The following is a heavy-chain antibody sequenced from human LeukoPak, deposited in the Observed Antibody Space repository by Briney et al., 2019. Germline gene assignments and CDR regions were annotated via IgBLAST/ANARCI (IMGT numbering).Heavy chain of an antibody. V-gene: IGHV3-48*01. CDR2: ISSSSSTI. D-gene: IGHD1-26*01. Sequence: PGGSLRLSCAASGFTFSSYSMNWVRQAPGKGLEWVSYISSSSSTIYYADSVKGRFTISRDNAKNSLYLQMNSLRAEDTAVYYCARAFVGAPRDWDAFDIWGQGTMVTVSS. CDR3: ARAFVGAPRDWDAFDI. CDR1: GFTFSSYS. J-gene: IGHJ3*02.